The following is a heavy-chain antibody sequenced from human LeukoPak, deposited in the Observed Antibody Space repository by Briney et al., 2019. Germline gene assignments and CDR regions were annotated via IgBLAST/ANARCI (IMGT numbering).Heavy chain of an antibody. V-gene: IGHV3-74*01. Sequence: GGSLRLSCAASEFAFSAYWMHWVRHAPGKGLVWVSRIRGDGSMTNYADSVKGRFTISRDNAKNTLYLQMNSLRLEDTAVYYCARENLAAAADYWGQGTVVTVSS. CDR3: ARENLAAAADY. D-gene: IGHD6-25*01. J-gene: IGHJ4*02. CDR1: EFAFSAYW. CDR2: IRGDGSMT.